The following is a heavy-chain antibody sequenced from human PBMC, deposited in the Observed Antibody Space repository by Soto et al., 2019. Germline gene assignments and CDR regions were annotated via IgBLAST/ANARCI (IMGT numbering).Heavy chain of an antibody. CDR1: GYIFSNYA. V-gene: IGHV1-3*01. CDR2: IYAGNGNT. CDR3: ARGHLAVVPVASCYQYMDV. D-gene: IGHD2-15*01. J-gene: IGHJ6*04. Sequence: QVQLVQSGAEVEKPGASVKVSCKASGYIFSNYAVHWVRQAPGQGLEWMGWIYAGNGNTKYSPDFQGRIVFTRDTAARPVYMEVSGLTSADTSIYYCARGHLAVVPVASCYQYMDVWGNGTTVTVSP.